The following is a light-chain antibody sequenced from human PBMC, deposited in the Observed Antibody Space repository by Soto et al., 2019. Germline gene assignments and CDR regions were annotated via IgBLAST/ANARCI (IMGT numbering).Light chain of an antibody. CDR3: QSHDTSLSGYV. J-gene: IGLJ1*01. V-gene: IGLV1-40*01. CDR2: GNT. CDR1: SSNIGAGYD. Sequence: QPPSVSGAPGQRVTISCTGSSSNIGAGYDVHWYQQLPGTAPKLLIYGNTNRPSGVPDRFSGSKSGTSASLAITGLQAEGEADYYCQSHDTSLSGYVFGTGTKLTVL.